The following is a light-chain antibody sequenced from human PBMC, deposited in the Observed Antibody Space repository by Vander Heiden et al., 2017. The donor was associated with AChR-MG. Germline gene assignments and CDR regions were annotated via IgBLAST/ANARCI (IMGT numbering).Light chain of an antibody. Sequence: IQLTQSPSSLAASVGDRVTITCRASQDLGSQLAWYQQKPGKAPKLLIHAALTLQSGVPSRFSGSESGTDFTLTISSLQPEDFATYYCQQSTSYPFTVGQGTRLDIK. CDR3: QQSTSYPFT. CDR1: QDLGSQ. V-gene: IGKV1-9*01. J-gene: IGKJ5*01. CDR2: AAL.